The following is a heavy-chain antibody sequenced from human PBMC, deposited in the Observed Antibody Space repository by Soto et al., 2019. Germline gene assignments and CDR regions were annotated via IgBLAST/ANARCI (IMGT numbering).Heavy chain of an antibody. Sequence: GGSLRLSCAASGFTVSSNYMSWVRQAPGKGLEWVSVIYSGGSTNYEESVKGRFTISIHNTKNTLYLQMNSLRAEDTAVYYCARVEGSSSWYYFDYWGQGTLVTVSS. CDR3: ARVEGSSSWYYFDY. J-gene: IGHJ4*02. CDR2: IYSGGST. D-gene: IGHD6-13*01. V-gene: IGHV3-66*01. CDR1: GFTVSSNY.